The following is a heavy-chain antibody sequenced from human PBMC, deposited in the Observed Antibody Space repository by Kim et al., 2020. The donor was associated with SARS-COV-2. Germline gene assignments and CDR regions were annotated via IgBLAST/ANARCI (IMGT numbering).Heavy chain of an antibody. CDR1: GFTFSNVR. D-gene: IGHD3-9*01. CDR2: IKSKTDGGTT. CDR3: TTAKDQTFDGTDYYYYGMDD. Sequence: GGSLRLSCAASGFTFSNVRMSWVRQAPGKGLEWVGRIKSKTDGGTTDYAAPVKGRITISRDDTKNTLYLQMNSRKTEDTAVYYCTTAKDQTFDGTDYYYYGMDDWGQGTTVTVS. V-gene: IGHV3-15*01. J-gene: IGHJ6*02.